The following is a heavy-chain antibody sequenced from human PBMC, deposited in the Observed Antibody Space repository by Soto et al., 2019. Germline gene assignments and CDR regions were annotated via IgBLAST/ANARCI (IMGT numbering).Heavy chain of an antibody. J-gene: IGHJ6*02. CDR2: ISWNSVSI. D-gene: IGHD3-10*01. V-gene: IGHV3-9*01. CDR3: AKHMENGYNPYYYYGMDV. CDR1: GFNFNDYG. Sequence: EVQLVESGGDLVQPGRSLRLSCAASGFNFNDYGMHWVRQAPGKGLEWVSSISWNSVSIGYADSVKSRFTISRDNAKKSLYLQMNTLRAEDTALYYCAKHMENGYNPYYYYGMDVSGQGTTVTVSS.